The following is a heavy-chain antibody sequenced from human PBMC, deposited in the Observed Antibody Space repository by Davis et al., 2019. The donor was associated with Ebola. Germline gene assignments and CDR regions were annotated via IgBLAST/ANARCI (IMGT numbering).Heavy chain of an antibody. V-gene: IGHV4-61*08. D-gene: IGHD6-19*01. CDR1: GGSVSSGGHY. CDR3: ASSGWYGHAFDI. Sequence: MPSETLSLTCTVSGGSVSSGGHYWSWIRQPPGKGLEWIASIYYSGSTHYNPSLKSRATISVDTSKYQFSLKLSSVTAADTAVYYCASSGWYGHAFDIWGQGTMVTVST. J-gene: IGHJ3*02. CDR2: IYYSGST.